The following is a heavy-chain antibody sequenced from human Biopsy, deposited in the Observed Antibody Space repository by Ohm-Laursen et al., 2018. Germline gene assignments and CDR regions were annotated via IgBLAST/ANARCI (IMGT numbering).Heavy chain of an antibody. Sequence: VSSVKVFCKVPEGTFSNYGVNWVRQAPGQGLEWLGGNIPILGTGNYAQKFQDRVTVAADTSTSTATMELRSLRSDDTAVYYCATKLTGYFHHWGQGTLVIVSS. J-gene: IGHJ4*02. D-gene: IGHD3-9*01. CDR1: EGTFSNYG. CDR3: ATKLTGYFHH. CDR2: NIPILGTG. V-gene: IGHV1-69*06.